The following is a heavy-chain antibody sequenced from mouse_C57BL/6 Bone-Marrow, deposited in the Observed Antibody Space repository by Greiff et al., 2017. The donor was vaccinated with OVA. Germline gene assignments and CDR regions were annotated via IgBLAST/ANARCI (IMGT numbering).Heavy chain of an antibody. CDR1: GYTFTSYW. J-gene: IGHJ1*03. V-gene: IGHV1-52*01. CDR3: ARFNSPYWYFDV. Sequence: QVQLQQPGAELVRPGSSVKLSYKASGYTFTSYWMHWVKQRPIQGLEWIGNIDPSDSETHYNQKFKDKATLTVDKSSSTAYMQLSSLTSEDSAVYYCARFNSPYWYFDVWGTGTTVTVSS. D-gene: IGHD2-12*01. CDR2: IDPSDSET.